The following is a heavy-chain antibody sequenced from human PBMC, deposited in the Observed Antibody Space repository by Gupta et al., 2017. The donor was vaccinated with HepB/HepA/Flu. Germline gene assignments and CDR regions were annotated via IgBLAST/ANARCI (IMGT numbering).Heavy chain of an antibody. V-gene: IGHV4-61*01. CDR3: ARVRSRGGTYFDY. CDR2: IYHSGST. J-gene: IGHJ4*02. CDR1: GGSVSSGNYH. Sequence: QVQLQESGPGLVKPSETLSLTCTVPGGSVSSGNYHWSWIRQPPGKGLELIGYIYHSGSTNYNPSLKSRLTMSVDTSKNQFSLKLTSVTAADTAIYYCARVRSRGGTYFDYWGRGTLVTVSS. D-gene: IGHD1-1*01.